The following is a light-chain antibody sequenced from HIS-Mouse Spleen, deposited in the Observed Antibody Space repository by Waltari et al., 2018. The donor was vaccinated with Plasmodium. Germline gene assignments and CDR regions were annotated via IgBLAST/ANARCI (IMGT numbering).Light chain of an antibody. V-gene: IGLV1-44*01. J-gene: IGLJ2*01. Sequence: QSVLPQPPSASGTPGQRVTISSSGSSSTLGSNTETWYQTPPGTAPKLLIYSNNQRPSGVPDRFSGSKSGTSASLAISGLQSEDEADYYCAAWDDSLNGPVFGGGTKLTVL. CDR3: AAWDDSLNGPV. CDR1: SSTLGSNT. CDR2: SNN.